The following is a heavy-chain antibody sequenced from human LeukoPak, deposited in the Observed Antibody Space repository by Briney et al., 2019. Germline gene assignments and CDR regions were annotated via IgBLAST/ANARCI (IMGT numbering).Heavy chain of an antibody. J-gene: IGHJ4*02. Sequence: PGGSLRLSCAASGFTFSDYYMSWIRQAPGKGLEWVSYISSGSSYTNYADSVKGRFTISRDNAKNSLYLQMNSLRAEDTAVYYCARDQGTTVTTVFDYWGQGTLVTVSS. V-gene: IGHV3-11*05. CDR1: GFTFSDYY. D-gene: IGHD4-17*01. CDR3: ARDQGTTVTTVFDY. CDR2: ISSGSSYT.